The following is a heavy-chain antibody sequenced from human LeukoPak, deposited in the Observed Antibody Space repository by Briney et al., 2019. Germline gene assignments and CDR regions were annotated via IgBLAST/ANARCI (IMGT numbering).Heavy chain of an antibody. CDR1: GGSISSYY. J-gene: IGHJ4*02. CDR2: IYTSGST. CDR3: ASDGYDFWSSYYYFDY. D-gene: IGHD3-3*01. Sequence: PSETLSLTCTVSGGSISSYYWSWIRQPAGKGLEWIGRIYTSGSTNYNPSLKSRATMSVDTSKNQFSLKLSSVTAADTAVYYCASDGYDFWSSYYYFDYWGQGTLVTVSS. V-gene: IGHV4-4*07.